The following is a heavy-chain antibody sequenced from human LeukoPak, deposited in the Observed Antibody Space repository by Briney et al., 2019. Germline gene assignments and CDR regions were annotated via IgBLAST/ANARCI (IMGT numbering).Heavy chain of an antibody. CDR3: ARGGISMIVVLKDPGYFDL. CDR2: IYYSGST. D-gene: IGHD3-22*01. V-gene: IGHV4-31*03. Sequence: SQTLSLTCTVSGVSISSGGYYWSWIRQHPGMGLEWIGYIYYSGSTYYNPSLKSRVTISVDTSKNQFSLKLSSVTAADTAVYYCARGGISMIVVLKDPGYFDLWGRGTLVTVSS. J-gene: IGHJ2*01. CDR1: GVSISSGGYY.